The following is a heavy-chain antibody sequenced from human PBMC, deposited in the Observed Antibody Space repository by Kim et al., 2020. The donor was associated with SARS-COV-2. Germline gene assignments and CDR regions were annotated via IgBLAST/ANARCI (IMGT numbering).Heavy chain of an antibody. CDR1: GFSLSTYG. CDR3: TREPCSGGSCFGMDF. CDR2: ISHDGNDK. V-gene: IGHV3-30*03. D-gene: IGHD2-15*01. J-gene: IGHJ6*02. Sequence: GGSLRLSCGASGFSLSTYGMHWVRQAPDRGLEWVAIISHDGNDKYYGDPVKGRFTISRDNSKNTVYLQMSSLRAEDTAVYYCTREPCSGGSCFGMDFWGQGPTVTVSS.